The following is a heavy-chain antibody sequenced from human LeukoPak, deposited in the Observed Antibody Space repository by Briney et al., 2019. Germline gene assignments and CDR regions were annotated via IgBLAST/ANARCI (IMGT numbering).Heavy chain of an antibody. CDR1: GFAFDNHV. J-gene: IGHJ4*02. CDR2: ISIRGETS. Sequence: GGSLRLSCAASGFAFDNHVMSWVRHLPGKGLQWVSAISIRGETSFYADFVKSRCTVSRDNSGNRLFLQMNSLRVEDTGVYYCARVSGGLHRYGSLDDWGQGTLVTVSS. V-gene: IGHV3-23*01. CDR3: ARVSGGLHRYGSLDD. D-gene: IGHD5-18*01.